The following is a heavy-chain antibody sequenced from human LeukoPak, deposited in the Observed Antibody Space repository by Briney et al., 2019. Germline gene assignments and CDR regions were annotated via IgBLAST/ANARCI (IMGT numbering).Heavy chain of an antibody. Sequence: GGSLRLSCAASGFTFRDYYMGWIRQAPGKGLEWISYISSSGSRIYNADSVKGRFTIYRDNAKNSLYLQMNSLRAEDTAIYYCARAFNDAFDIWGQGTMVTVSS. J-gene: IGHJ3*02. CDR2: ISSSGSRI. CDR3: ARAFNDAFDI. V-gene: IGHV3-11*04. CDR1: GFTFRDYY.